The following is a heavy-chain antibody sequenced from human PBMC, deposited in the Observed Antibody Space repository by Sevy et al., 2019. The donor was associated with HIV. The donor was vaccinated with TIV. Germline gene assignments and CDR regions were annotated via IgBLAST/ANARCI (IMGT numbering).Heavy chain of an antibody. J-gene: IGHJ5*02. Sequence: GGSLRLSCVASGFTFSSYSMNWVRQAPGKGLEWVSYISSSSGTIYYADSVKGRFTISRDNAKNSLYMQMNSLRDEDTAVYYCARAPTIRAAGTWWFDPWGQVTLVTVSS. CDR1: GFTFSSYS. CDR3: ARAPTIRAAGTWWFDP. D-gene: IGHD6-13*01. CDR2: ISSSSGTI. V-gene: IGHV3-48*02.